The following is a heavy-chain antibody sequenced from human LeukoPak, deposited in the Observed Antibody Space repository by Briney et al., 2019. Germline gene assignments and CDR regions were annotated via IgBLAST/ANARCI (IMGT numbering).Heavy chain of an antibody. Sequence: ASVKVSCKASGYTFGAYYMYWVRQAPGQGLEWMGWIRPNSGGTNYTQKFQGRVTMTRDTSITTAYMELSSLRSDDTAVYYCARDVGEYCSSTNCYASHYWGQGTLVTVSS. V-gene: IGHV1-2*02. D-gene: IGHD2-2*01. J-gene: IGHJ4*02. CDR2: IRPNSGGT. CDR1: GYTFGAYY. CDR3: ARDVGEYCSSTNCYASHY.